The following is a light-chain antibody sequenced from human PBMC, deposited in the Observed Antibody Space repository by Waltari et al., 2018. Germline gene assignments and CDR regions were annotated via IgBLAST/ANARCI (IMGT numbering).Light chain of an antibody. CDR2: GAS. CDR3: QQYNNWLTWT. CDR1: QRVSSN. Sequence: EIVMTQSPATLSVSPGDRATLSCRASQRVSSNLAWYQQKPGQAPRLLIYGASTRATGIPARFSGSRSGTEFTLTISSLQSEDFAVYYCQQYNNWLTWTFGQGTKVEIK. J-gene: IGKJ1*01. V-gene: IGKV3-15*01.